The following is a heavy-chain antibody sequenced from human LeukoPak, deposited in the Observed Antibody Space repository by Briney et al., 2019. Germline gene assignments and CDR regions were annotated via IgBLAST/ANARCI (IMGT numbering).Heavy chain of an antibody. D-gene: IGHD3-10*01. CDR3: ARDRAPPTSWYFDL. J-gene: IGHJ2*01. CDR2: ISYDGSNK. CDR1: GFTFSTYA. V-gene: IGHV3-30*04. Sequence: PGRSLRLSCAASGFTFSTYAMHWVRQAPGKGLEWVAVISYDGSNKYYADSVKGRFTISRGNSKNTLYLQMNSLRAEDTAVYYCARDRAPPTSWYFDLWGRGTLVTVSS.